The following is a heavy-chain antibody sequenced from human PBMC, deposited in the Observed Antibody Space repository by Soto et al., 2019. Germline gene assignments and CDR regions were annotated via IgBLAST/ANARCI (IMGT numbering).Heavy chain of an antibody. CDR1: GFTFTSYS. CDR3: AREMGACSDSSCYPGPYDS. CDR2: ITSKSTTI. J-gene: IGHJ5*02. Sequence: LRLSCAASGFTFTSYSMNWVRQAPGQGLEWVSYITSKSTTIKYADSVKGRFTVSRDNAKNSLYLQLNSLRDEDTAVYYCAREMGACSDSSCYPGPYDSWGQGXLVTVSS. D-gene: IGHD3-16*01. V-gene: IGHV3-48*02.